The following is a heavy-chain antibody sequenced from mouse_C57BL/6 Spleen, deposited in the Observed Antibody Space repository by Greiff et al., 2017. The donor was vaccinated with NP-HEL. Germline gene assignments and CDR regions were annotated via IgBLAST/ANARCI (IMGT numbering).Heavy chain of an antibody. J-gene: IGHJ2*01. V-gene: IGHV1-7*01. Sequence: VQLQQSGAELAKPGASVKLSCKASGYTFTSYWMHWVKQRPGQGLEWIGYINPSSGYPKYNQKFKDKATLTADKSSSPASMQLSSLTYEDSAVYYCARSTPSSYYFDYWGQGTTLTVSS. CDR2: INPSSGYP. CDR1: GYTFTSYW. CDR3: ARSTPSSYYFDY. D-gene: IGHD1-1*01.